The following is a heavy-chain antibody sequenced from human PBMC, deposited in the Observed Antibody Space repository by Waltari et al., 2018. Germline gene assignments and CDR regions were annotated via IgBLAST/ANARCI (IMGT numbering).Heavy chain of an antibody. D-gene: IGHD3-10*01. J-gene: IGHJ4*02. CDR1: GGSISSGSYY. Sequence: QVQLQESGPGLVKPSQTLSLTCTVSGGSISSGSYYWSWIRQPAGKGLEWIGRIYTSGSTNYNPSLKSRVTISVDTSKNQFSLKLSSVTAADTAVYYCARVKFSRAFDCWGQGTLVTVSS. V-gene: IGHV4-61*02. CDR2: IYTSGST. CDR3: ARVKFSRAFDC.